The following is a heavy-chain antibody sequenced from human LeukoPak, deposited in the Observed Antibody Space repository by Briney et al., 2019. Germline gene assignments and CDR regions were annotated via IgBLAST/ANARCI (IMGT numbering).Heavy chain of an antibody. CDR2: IYHSGSP. CDR1: GGSISRYY. V-gene: IGHV4-59*08. Sequence: SETLSLTCTVTGGSISRYYWGWIGQPPGKGLDGIGHIYHSGSPNYNPSLKSRVTISAGPSKNQFSLQLSSVTAADTAVYYCARRAGAARTYYYYGMDVWGQGTTVTVSS. D-gene: IGHD6-6*01. CDR3: ARRAGAARTYYYYGMDV. J-gene: IGHJ6*02.